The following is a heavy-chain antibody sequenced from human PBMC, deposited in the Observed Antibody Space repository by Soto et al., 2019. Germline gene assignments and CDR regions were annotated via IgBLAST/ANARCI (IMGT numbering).Heavy chain of an antibody. Sequence: SETLSLTCSVSGGSIIGSYCTLIRQSPGKGLEWLGYVYYTGSTNYSPSLRSRVSISVDTSKNEFSLRLSSVTAADTAVYFCARSVAVPGAHIDYWGQGTQVTVSS. D-gene: IGHD6-19*01. CDR1: GGSIIGSY. CDR3: ARSVAVPGAHIDY. CDR2: VYYTGST. V-gene: IGHV4-59*01. J-gene: IGHJ4*02.